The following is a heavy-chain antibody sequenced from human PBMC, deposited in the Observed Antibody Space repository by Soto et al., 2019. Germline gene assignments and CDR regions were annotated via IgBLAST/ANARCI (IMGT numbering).Heavy chain of an antibody. CDR1: GGSISSTNW. V-gene: IGHV4-4*02. J-gene: IGHJ5*02. CDR3: ARETYGDYVGYFDP. D-gene: IGHD4-17*01. Sequence: SETLSLTCAVSGGSISSTNWWTWVRQPPGKGLEWIGEIYHSGSTNYNPSLKSRVIISVDRSKNQFSLKVSSVTAADMAVYYCARETYGDYVGYFDPWGQGTLVTVSS. CDR2: IYHSGST.